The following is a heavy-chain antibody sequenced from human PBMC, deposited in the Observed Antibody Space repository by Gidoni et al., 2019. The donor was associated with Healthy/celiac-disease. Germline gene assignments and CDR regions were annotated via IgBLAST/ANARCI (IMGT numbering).Heavy chain of an antibody. D-gene: IGHD2-2*01. J-gene: IGHJ4*02. CDR1: GGSISSSSYY. CDR3: ARLPRAVVPAARSDY. V-gene: IGHV4-39*01. Sequence: QLQLQESGPGLVKPSETLSLTCTVSGGSISSSSYYWGWIRQPPGKGLEWIGSIYYSGSTYYNPSLKSRVTISVDTSKNQFSLKLSSVTAADTAVYYCARLPRAVVPAARSDYWGQGTLVTVSS. CDR2: IYYSGST.